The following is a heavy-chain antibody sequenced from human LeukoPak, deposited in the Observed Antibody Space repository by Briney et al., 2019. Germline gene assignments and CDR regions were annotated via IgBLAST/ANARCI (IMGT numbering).Heavy chain of an antibody. D-gene: IGHD2-21*02. V-gene: IGHV1-69*05. CDR1: RGSFLSYP. J-gene: IGHJ1*01. CDR2: FTPIFATA. CDR3: AKTVMVTAVTLYLQY. Sequence: SVNDSCKASRGSFLSYPISWVRQAPGQDLEWLGEFTPIFATANYAQKFQGRVPLSTDDSTGTAYMELSSLTSDDTAVYYCAKTVMVTAVTLYLQYWGQGSLVTVSS.